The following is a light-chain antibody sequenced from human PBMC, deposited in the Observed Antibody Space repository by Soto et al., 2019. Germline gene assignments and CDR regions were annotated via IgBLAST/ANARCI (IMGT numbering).Light chain of an antibody. Sequence: QSALTQPPSASGSPGQSVTISCTGTNSDVGGYNYVSWYQQYPGKAPKLIIYEVNERPSGVPDRFSGAKSGNTASLTGSGLQTEDEADYYCSSYAGSNWYVFGTGTKLTVL. CDR1: NSDVGGYNY. V-gene: IGLV2-8*01. CDR3: SSYAGSNWYV. CDR2: EVN. J-gene: IGLJ1*01.